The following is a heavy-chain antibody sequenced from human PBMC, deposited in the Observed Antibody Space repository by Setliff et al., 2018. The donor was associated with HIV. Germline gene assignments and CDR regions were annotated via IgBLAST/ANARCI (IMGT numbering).Heavy chain of an antibody. CDR2: IYHTGNT. V-gene: IGHV4-30-2*01. J-gene: IGHJ3*02. D-gene: IGHD3-3*01. CDR3: ARGGLRGPLFGVRPFDI. Sequence: SETLSLTCAVSGGSISSGGYSWSWIRQAPGKGLEWIGYIYHTGNTYYNPSLRSRVTISADPSKNQFSLKLSSVTSADRAVYYCARGGLRGPLFGVRPFDIWGQGTMVTVSS. CDR1: GGSISSGGYS.